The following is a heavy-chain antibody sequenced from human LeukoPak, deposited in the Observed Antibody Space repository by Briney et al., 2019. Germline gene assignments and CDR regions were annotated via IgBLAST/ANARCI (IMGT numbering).Heavy chain of an antibody. Sequence: SETLSLTCAVYGGSFSGYYWSWIRQPSGKGLEWIGEINHSGSTNYNPSLKSRVTISVDTSKNQFSLKLSSVTAADTAVYYCARGGIVGPSARFDPWGQGTLVTVSS. D-gene: IGHD1-26*01. CDR2: INHSGST. CDR3: ARGGIVGPSARFDP. V-gene: IGHV4-34*01. CDR1: GGSFSGYY. J-gene: IGHJ5*02.